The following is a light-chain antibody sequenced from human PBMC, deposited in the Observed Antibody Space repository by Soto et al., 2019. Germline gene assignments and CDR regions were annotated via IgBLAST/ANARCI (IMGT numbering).Light chain of an antibody. CDR1: DSLSPHS. CDR3: QQYSNWPLT. V-gene: IGKV3-20*01. J-gene: IGKJ4*01. Sequence: PGETATLSCRASDSLSPHSIAWYQQKPGQAPRLLIYGPSGRATGIPDRISGSGSGTDFTLTISNLEPEDFAVYYCQQYSNWPLTFGGGTKVDIK. CDR2: GPS.